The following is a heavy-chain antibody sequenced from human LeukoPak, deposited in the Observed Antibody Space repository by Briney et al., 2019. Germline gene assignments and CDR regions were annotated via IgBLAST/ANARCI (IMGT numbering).Heavy chain of an antibody. Sequence: SETLSLTCAVYGGSFSGYYWSWIRQPPGKGLEWIGEINHSGSTNYNPSLKSRVTISVDTSKNQFSLKLSSVTAADTAVYYCARDRHWTNDWVFDYWGQGTLVTVSS. CDR2: INHSGST. CDR1: GGSFSGYY. CDR3: ARDRHWTNDWVFDY. D-gene: IGHD1/OR15-1a*01. J-gene: IGHJ4*02. V-gene: IGHV4-34*01.